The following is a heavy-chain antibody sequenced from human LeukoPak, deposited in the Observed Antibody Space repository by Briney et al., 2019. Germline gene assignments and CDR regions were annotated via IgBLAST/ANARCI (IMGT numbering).Heavy chain of an antibody. J-gene: IGHJ4*02. Sequence: KPSETLSLTCAVYGGSFSGYYWSWIRQPPGKGLEWIGEINHSGSTNYNTSRKSRVTISVDTSKNQFSLKLSSVTAADTAVYYCARGKPYCSSTSCYVHYFDYWGQGTLVTVSS. CDR1: GGSFSGYY. V-gene: IGHV4-34*01. CDR3: ARGKPYCSSTSCYVHYFDY. D-gene: IGHD2-2*01. CDR2: INHSGST.